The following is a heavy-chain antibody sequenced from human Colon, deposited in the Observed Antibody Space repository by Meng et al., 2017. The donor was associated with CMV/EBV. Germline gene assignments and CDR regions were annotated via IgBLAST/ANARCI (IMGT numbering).Heavy chain of an antibody. CDR1: GFTFSSYA. CDR3: ASVDCSSTSCYAQSYYYGMGV. Sequence: GGSLRLSCAASGFTFSSYAMSWVRQAPGKGLEWVSAISGSGGSTYYADSVKGRFTISRDNAKNSLYLQMDSLRAEDTAVYYCASVDCSSTSCYAQSYYYGMGVWGQGTTVTVSS. D-gene: IGHD2-2*01. V-gene: IGHV3-23*01. J-gene: IGHJ6*02. CDR2: ISGSGGST.